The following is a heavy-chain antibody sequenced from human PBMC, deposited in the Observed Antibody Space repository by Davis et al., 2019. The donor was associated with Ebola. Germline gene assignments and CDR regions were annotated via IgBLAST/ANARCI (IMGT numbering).Heavy chain of an antibody. Sequence: SLKISCAASGFTFSSYAMSWVRQAPGKGLEWVSGISWNSGSIGYADSVKGRFTISRDNAKNSLYLQMNSLRAEDTALYYCAKDIRGDYGGYFDYWGQGTLVTVST. J-gene: IGHJ4*02. CDR3: AKDIRGDYGGYFDY. CDR2: ISWNSGSI. CDR1: GFTFSSYA. D-gene: IGHD4-17*01. V-gene: IGHV3-9*01.